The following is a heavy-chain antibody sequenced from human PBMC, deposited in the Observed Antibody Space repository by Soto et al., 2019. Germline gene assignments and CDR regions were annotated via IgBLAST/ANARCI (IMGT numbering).Heavy chain of an antibody. CDR3: AREGKVGATTWRPSRGNDY. J-gene: IGHJ4*02. V-gene: IGHV3-33*01. D-gene: IGHD1-26*01. CDR2: IWYDGSNK. Sequence: QVQLVESGGGVVQPGRSLRLSCAASGFTFSSYGMHWVRQAPGKGLEWVAVIWYDGSNKYYADSVKGRFNISRDNSKNTLYLQMNSLRAEDTAVYYCAREGKVGATTWRPSRGNDYWGQGTLVTVSS. CDR1: GFTFSSYG.